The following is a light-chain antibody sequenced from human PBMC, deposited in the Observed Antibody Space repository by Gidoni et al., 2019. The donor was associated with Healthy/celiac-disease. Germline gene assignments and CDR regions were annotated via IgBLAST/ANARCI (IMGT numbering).Light chain of an antibody. CDR1: QSVSSSY. CDR3: QQYGSSPMCS. CDR2: GAS. J-gene: IGKJ2*04. Sequence: CRASQSVSSSYLAWYQQKPGQAPRLLIYGASRRATGIPDRFSGSGSGTDFTLTISRLEPEDFAVYYCQQYGSSPMCSFGQGTKLEIK. V-gene: IGKV3-20*01.